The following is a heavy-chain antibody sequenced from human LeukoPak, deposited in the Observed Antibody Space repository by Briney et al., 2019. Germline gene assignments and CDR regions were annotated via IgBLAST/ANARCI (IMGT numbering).Heavy chain of an antibody. Sequence: SVKVSCKASGDTFSTYSINWVRQAPEQGLQWMGRIIPILNAPHYVQKFQGRVTITADRSTNTAYMELSGLKSEDTAVYYCTRDLGMVWGQGTLVTVSS. CDR2: IIPILNAP. CDR3: TRDLGMV. V-gene: IGHV1-69*08. D-gene: IGHD3-10*01. CDR1: GDTFSTYS. J-gene: IGHJ4*02.